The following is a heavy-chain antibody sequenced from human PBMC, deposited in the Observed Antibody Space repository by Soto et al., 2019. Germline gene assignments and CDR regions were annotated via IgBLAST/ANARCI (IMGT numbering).Heavy chain of an antibody. Sequence: SVKVSCKASGGTFSSYTISWVRQAPGQGLEWMGRIIPILGIANYAQKFQGRVTITADKSTSTAYMELSSLRSEDTAVYYCARAPYRGSELLYPLFYMDVWGKGTTVTVSS. CDR1: GGTFSSYT. V-gene: IGHV1-69*02. D-gene: IGHD2-2*02. CDR2: IIPILGIA. CDR3: ARAPYRGSELLYPLFYMDV. J-gene: IGHJ6*03.